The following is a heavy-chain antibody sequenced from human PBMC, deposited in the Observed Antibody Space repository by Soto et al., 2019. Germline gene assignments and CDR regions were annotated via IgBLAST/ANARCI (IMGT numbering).Heavy chain of an antibody. CDR2: ISSSSSYI. J-gene: IGHJ6*02. D-gene: IGHD2-2*01. Sequence: EVQLVESGGGLVKPGGSLRLSCVASGFTFSSFTMKWVRQAPGKGLEWVSFISSSSSYIYNADSVEGRFTISRDNAKNALYLQLNSLRAEDTAVYYCARLFTWVVPAAIGPESPESPNYNNYYGFDVWGHGTRVIFSS. V-gene: IGHV3-21*01. CDR3: ARLFTWVVPAAIGPESPESPNYNNYYGFDV. CDR1: GFTFSSFT.